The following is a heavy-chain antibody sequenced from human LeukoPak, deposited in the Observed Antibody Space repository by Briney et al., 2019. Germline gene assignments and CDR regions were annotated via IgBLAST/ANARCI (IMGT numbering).Heavy chain of an antibody. Sequence: ASVKVSCKASGYTFTTYYVHWVRQAPGQGLEWMGIINPSGGSTTYAQKFQGRVTMTRDTSTSTVNMELSNLRSEDTAVYYCAREGFYGRELFPAFDYWGQGTLVTVSS. J-gene: IGHJ4*02. CDR3: AREGFYGRELFPAFDY. D-gene: IGHD3-10*01. V-gene: IGHV1-46*01. CDR1: GYTFTTYY. CDR2: INPSGGST.